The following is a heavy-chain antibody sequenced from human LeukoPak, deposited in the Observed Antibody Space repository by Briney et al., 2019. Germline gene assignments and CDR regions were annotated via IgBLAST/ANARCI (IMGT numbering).Heavy chain of an antibody. J-gene: IGHJ4*02. Sequence: GGSLRLSCAASGFTFSSYGMHWVRQAPGKGLEWVAVISYDGSNKYYADSVKGRFTISRDNSKNTLYLQMNSLRAEDTAVYYCARGSGGNILDYWGQGTLVTVSS. V-gene: IGHV3-30*03. CDR1: GFTFSSYG. CDR3: ARGSGGNILDY. CDR2: ISYDGSNK. D-gene: IGHD4-23*01.